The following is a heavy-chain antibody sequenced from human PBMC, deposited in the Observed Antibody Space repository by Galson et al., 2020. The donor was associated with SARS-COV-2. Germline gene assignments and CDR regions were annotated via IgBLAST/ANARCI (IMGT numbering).Heavy chain of an antibody. CDR2: INPRDDIT. J-gene: IGHJ4*02. D-gene: IGHD2-2*03. CDR3: AREWGDISSWVLDY. Sequence: ASVKVSCKTSGYTFTSYHLHWVRQVPGQGLEWVGIINPRDDITTYAQKFQGRVTVTRDTSTSTVYMELSSLRREDTAVYFCAREWGDISSWVLDYWGRGTLVTVSS. V-gene: IGHV1-46*01. CDR1: GYTFTSYH.